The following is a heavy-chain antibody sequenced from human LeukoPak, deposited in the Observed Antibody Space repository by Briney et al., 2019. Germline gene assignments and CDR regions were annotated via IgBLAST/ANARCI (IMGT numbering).Heavy chain of an antibody. Sequence: ASVKVSCKASGGTSSSYAISWVRQAPGQGLEWMGGIIPIFGTANYAQKFQGRVTITADESTSTAYMELSSLRSEDTAVYYCAQSGGDTVTRFDYWGQGTLVTVSS. CDR2: IIPIFGTA. CDR3: AQSGGDTVTRFDY. V-gene: IGHV1-69*01. D-gene: IGHD4-11*01. J-gene: IGHJ4*02. CDR1: GGTSSSYA.